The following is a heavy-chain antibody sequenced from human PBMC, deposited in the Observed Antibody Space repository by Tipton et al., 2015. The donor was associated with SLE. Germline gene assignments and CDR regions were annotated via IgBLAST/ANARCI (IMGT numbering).Heavy chain of an antibody. CDR1: GFTFSNYA. D-gene: IGHD3-3*01. CDR2: IAGHGLTT. Sequence: SLRLSCAASGFTFSNYAMSWVRQAPGKGLEWVSAIAGHGLTTYYADSVKGRFTISRDNSKNTLYLQMNSLRAEDTAAYYCAKTWRYDFWSGFDYWGQGTLVTVSS. CDR3: AKTWRYDFWSGFDY. V-gene: IGHV3-23*01. J-gene: IGHJ4*02.